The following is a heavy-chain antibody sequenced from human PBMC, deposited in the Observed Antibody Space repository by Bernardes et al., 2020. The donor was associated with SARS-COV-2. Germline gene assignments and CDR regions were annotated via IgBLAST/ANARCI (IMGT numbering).Heavy chain of an antibody. V-gene: IGHV4-34*01. CDR1: GGSFSGYY. J-gene: IGHJ4*02. CDR3: ARGQYCSGGSCYRRGRPFDY. CDR2: INHSGST. D-gene: IGHD2-15*01. Sequence: SEPLSLTCAVYGGSFSGYYWSWIRQPPGKGLEWIGEINHSGSTNYNPSLKSRVTISVDTSKNQFSLKLSSVTAADTAVYYCARGQYCSGGSCYRRGRPFDYWGQGTLVTVSS.